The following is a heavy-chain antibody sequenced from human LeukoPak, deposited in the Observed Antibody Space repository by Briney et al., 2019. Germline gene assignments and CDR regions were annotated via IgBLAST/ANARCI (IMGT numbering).Heavy chain of an antibody. CDR1: GGSISSYY. J-gene: IGHJ5*02. D-gene: IGHD4-11*01. V-gene: IGHV4-59*08. Sequence: SETLSLTCTVSGGSISSYYWSWVRQPPGKGLEWIGYISDSGSTNYNPSLRSRVTISIDTSKNQFSLNLRSVTAADTAVYYCARRPADYSNFNWFDPWGQGTLVTVSS. CDR3: ARRPADYSNFNWFDP. CDR2: ISDSGST.